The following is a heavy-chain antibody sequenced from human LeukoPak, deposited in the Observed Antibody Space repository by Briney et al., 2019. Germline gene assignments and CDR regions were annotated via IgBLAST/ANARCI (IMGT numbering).Heavy chain of an antibody. CDR1: GYTFTSYG. J-gene: IGHJ6*02. Sequence: ASVKVSCKASGYTFTSYGISWVRQAPGQGLEWMGWINPNSGGTNYAQKFQGRVTMTRDTSISTAYVELSRLRSDDTAVYYCARVAYYDFVYYGMDVWGQGTTVIVSS. V-gene: IGHV1-2*02. CDR3: ARVAYYDFVYYGMDV. CDR2: INPNSGGT. D-gene: IGHD3-3*01.